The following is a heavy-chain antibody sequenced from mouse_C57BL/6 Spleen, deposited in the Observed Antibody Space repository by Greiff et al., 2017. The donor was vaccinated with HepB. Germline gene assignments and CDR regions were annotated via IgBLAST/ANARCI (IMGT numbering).Heavy chain of an antibody. CDR3: TTATTVVAPLAH. D-gene: IGHD1-1*01. CDR1: GFNIKDDY. J-gene: IGHJ3*01. CDR2: IDPENGDT. Sequence: DVQLQESGAELVRPGASVKLSCTASGFNIKDDYMHWVKQRPEQGLEWIGWIDPENGDTEYASKFQGKATITADTSSNTAYLQLSSLTSEDTAVYYCTTATTVVAPLAHWGQGTLVTVSA. V-gene: IGHV14-4*01.